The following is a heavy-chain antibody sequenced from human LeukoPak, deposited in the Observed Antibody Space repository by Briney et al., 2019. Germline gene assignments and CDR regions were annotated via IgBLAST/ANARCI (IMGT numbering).Heavy chain of an antibody. CDR1: GGSISSSSYY. Sequence: SETLSLTCTVSGGSISSSSYYWGWIRQPPGKGLEWIGSIYYSGSTYYNPSLKSRVTISVDTSKNQFSLKLSSVTAADTAVYYCARDLYSTTWDPEKYYYDSSGYYPFDYWGQGTLVTVSS. CDR3: ARDLYSTTWDPEKYYYDSSGYYPFDY. V-gene: IGHV4-39*07. J-gene: IGHJ4*02. D-gene: IGHD3-22*01. CDR2: IYYSGST.